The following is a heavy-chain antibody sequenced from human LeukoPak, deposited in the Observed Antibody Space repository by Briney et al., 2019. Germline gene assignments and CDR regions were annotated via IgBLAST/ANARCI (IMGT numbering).Heavy chain of an antibody. J-gene: IGHJ6*02. CDR1: GGSISSYY. CDR3: ARDSRVGSGRYDYYHYGMDV. V-gene: IGHV4-59*01. D-gene: IGHD6-19*01. CDR2: IYYSGST. Sequence: SETLSLTCTVSGGSISSYYWSWIRQPPGKGLEWIGYIYYSGSTNYNPSLKSRVTISVDTSKNQFSLKLSSVTAADTAVYYCARDSRVGSGRYDYYHYGMDVWGQGTTVTVSS.